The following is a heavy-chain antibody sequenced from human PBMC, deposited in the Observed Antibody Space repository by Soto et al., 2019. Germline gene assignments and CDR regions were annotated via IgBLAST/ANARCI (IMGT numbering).Heavy chain of an antibody. Sequence: QVQLVQSGAEVKKPGASVKVSCKASGYTFTSYGISWVRQAPGQGLEWMGWISAYNGNTNYAQKLQGRVTMTTATATTTAYMKLRSLRSADTPMYYCASTVGWEPLDYWSPVTPVTLSS. D-gene: IGHD1-26*01. CDR2: ISAYNGNT. V-gene: IGHV1-18*01. CDR1: GYTFTSYG. J-gene: IGHJ4*02. CDR3: ASTVGWEPLDY.